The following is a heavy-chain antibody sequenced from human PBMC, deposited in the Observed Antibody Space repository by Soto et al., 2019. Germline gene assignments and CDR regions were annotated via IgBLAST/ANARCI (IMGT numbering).Heavy chain of an antibody. J-gene: IGHJ5*02. D-gene: IGHD6-6*01. CDR1: VFSIGRYY. CDR3: ATGERVFSSSSRFDP. V-gene: IGHV4-59*01. Sequence: AESLSLTCTVSVFSIGRYYWNWMRQPPGKTLEWIGYICYNGNTKYNPSLKSRVTISVDTSKNQFSLNLSAETAADTAVYSCATGERVFSSSSRFDPWGQGTLVTVSS. CDR2: ICYNGNT.